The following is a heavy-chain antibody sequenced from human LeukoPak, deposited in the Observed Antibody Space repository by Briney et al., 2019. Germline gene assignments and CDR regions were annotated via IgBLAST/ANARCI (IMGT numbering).Heavy chain of an antibody. Sequence: PSETLSLTCAVSGYSISSGYYWGWIRQPPGKGLEWIGSIYHSGSTYYNPSLKSRVTISVDRSKNQFSLKLSSVTAADTAVYYCARDRSSGWSEFGLYCFDYWGQGTLVTVSS. J-gene: IGHJ4*02. V-gene: IGHV4-38-2*02. D-gene: IGHD6-19*01. CDR2: IYHSGST. CDR3: ARDRSSGWSEFGLYCFDY. CDR1: GYSISSGYY.